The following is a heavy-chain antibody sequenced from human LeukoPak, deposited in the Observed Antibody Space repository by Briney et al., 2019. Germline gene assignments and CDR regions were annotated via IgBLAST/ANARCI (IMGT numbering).Heavy chain of an antibody. D-gene: IGHD3-16*01. J-gene: IGHJ4*02. CDR3: ARERGGRASCFDY. V-gene: IGHV3-30*04. Sequence: GGSLRLSCAASGFPFSRYALHWLRQAPGKGLEWVALISVDGTDKYYADSVEGRFTASRDDSNDTLYLQMNSLRPEDTSVYFCARERGGRASCFDYWGQGTLATVSS. CDR1: GFPFSRYA. CDR2: ISVDGTDK.